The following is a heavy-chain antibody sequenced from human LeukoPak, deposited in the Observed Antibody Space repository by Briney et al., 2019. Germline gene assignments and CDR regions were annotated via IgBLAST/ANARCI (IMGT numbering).Heavy chain of an antibody. CDR3: AKGIAVAGVGVY. CDR1: GFTFSSYG. J-gene: IGHJ4*02. CDR2: ISYDGSNK. Sequence: PGGSLRLSCAASGFTFSSYGMHWVRQAPGKGLEWVAVISYDGSNKYYADSVKGRFTIPRDNSKNTLYLQMNSLRAEDTAVYYCAKGIAVAGVGVYWGQGTLVTVSS. V-gene: IGHV3-30*18. D-gene: IGHD6-19*01.